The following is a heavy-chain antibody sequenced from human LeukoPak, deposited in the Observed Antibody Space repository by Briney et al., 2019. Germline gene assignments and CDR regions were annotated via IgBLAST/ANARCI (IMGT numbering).Heavy chain of an antibody. CDR3: ATIEY. Sequence: ASVKVSCKASGYPFTTYYIHWVRQAPGQGLEWMGIINPSGGSTNYAQKFHGRVTMTRDTSTSTLYMELSSLRREDTALYYCATIEYWGQGTLVTVSS. J-gene: IGHJ4*02. CDR2: INPSGGST. CDR1: GYPFTTYY. V-gene: IGHV1-46*01.